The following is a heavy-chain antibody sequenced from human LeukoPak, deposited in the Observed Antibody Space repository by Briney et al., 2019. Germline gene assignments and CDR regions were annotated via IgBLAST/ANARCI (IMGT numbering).Heavy chain of an antibody. Sequence: GGSLRLSCAASGFTVSSNYMSWVRQAPGKGLERVSVISGSGGSTYYADSVKGRFTISRDNSKNTLYLQMNSLRAEDTAIYSCARPRLEYCSGGSCFDAFDIWGQGTMVTVSS. CDR1: GFTVSSNY. J-gene: IGHJ3*02. V-gene: IGHV3-23*01. CDR3: ARPRLEYCSGGSCFDAFDI. CDR2: ISGSGGST. D-gene: IGHD2-15*01.